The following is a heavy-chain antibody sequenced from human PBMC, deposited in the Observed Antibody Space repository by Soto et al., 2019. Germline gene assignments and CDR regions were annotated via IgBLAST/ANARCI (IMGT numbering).Heavy chain of an antibody. J-gene: IGHJ6*02. Sequence: PGGSLRLSCAASGFTFSSYAMHWVRQAPGKGLEWVAVISYDGSNKYYADSVKGRFTISRDNSKNTLYLQMNSLRAEDTAVYYCAKTDNYYYYYGMDVWGQGTKVTAS. CDR3: AKTDNYYYYYGMDV. CDR1: GFTFSSYA. CDR2: ISYDGSNK. V-gene: IGHV3-30-3*02.